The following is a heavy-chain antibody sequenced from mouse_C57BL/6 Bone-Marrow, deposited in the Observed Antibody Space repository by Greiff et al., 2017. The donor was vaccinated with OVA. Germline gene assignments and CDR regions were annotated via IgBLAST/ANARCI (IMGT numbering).Heavy chain of an antibody. D-gene: IGHD2-3*01. CDR3: ARYDGYYGSDCDY. CDR1: GYTFTSYW. J-gene: IGHJ2*01. CDR2: IHPNSGST. Sequence: QVQLQQPGAELVKPGASVKLSCKASGYTFTSYWMHWVKQRPGQGLEWIGMIHPNSGSTNYNEKFKSKATLTVDKSSSTAYMQLSSLTSEDSAVYYCARYDGYYGSDCDYWGQGTTLTVSS. V-gene: IGHV1-64*01.